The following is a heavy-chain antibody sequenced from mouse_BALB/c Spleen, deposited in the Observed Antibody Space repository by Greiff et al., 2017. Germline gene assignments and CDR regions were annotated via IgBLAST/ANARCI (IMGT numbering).Heavy chain of an antibody. CDR2: INPSSGYT. D-gene: IGHD2-2*01. V-gene: IGHV1-4*02. CDR1: GYTFTSYT. J-gene: IGHJ4*01. Sequence: VKLQESAAELARPGASVKMSCKASGYTFTSYTMHWVKQRPGQGLEWIGYINPSSGYTEYNQKFKDKTTLTADKSSSTAYMQLSSLTSEDSAVYYCASYGYARAMDYWGQGTSVTVSS. CDR3: ASYGYARAMDY.